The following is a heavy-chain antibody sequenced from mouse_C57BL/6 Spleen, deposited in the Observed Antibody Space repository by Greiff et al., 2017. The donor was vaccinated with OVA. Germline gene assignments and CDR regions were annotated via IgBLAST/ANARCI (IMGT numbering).Heavy chain of an antibody. CDR2: IWGDGST. J-gene: IGHJ4*01. CDR1: GFSLTSYG. D-gene: IGHD2-4*01. CDR3: AKGGLRRGDYAMDY. V-gene: IGHV2-3*01. Sequence: VKLQESGPGLVAPSQSLSITCTVSGFSLTSYGVSWVRQPPGKGLEWLGVIWGDGSTNYHSALISRLSISKDNSKSQVFLKLNSLQTDDTATYYGAKGGLRRGDYAMDYWGQGTSVTVSS.